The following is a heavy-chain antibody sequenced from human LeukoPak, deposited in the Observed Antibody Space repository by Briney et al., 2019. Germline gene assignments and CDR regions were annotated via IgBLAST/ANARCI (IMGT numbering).Heavy chain of an antibody. Sequence: ASVTVSCKASGGTFSIYAISWVRQAPGQGREWMGRIIPILGIANYAQKFQGRVTITADKSTSTAYMELSSLRSEDTAVYYCHGGSSTVDYFDYWGQGTLVTVSS. V-gene: IGHV1-69*04. CDR3: HGGSSTVDYFDY. CDR2: IIPILGIA. CDR1: GGTFSIYA. J-gene: IGHJ4*02. D-gene: IGHD2-2*01.